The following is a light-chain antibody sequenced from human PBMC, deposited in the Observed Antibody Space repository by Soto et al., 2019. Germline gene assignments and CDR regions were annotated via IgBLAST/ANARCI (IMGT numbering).Light chain of an antibody. J-gene: IGKJ1*01. V-gene: IGKV3-20*01. Sequence: EIVLTQSPATLSLSPGERATLSCRASQGVSRYLAWYQQKSGQAPRLLIYSASRRATGIPDRFTGSGSGTDFTLTINRVEPEDFAVYFCQQYAGSPRTFGQGTKVDI. CDR2: SAS. CDR1: QGVSRY. CDR3: QQYAGSPRT.